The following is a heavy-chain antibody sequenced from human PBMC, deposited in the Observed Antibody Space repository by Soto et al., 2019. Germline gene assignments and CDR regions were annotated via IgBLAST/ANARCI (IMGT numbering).Heavy chain of an antibody. CDR3: ARGIYDY. J-gene: IGHJ4*01. CDR1: GCCRSSSKNY. Sequence: SRTCFVLGCCRSSSKNYWSWIRQPPGKGLEWIGYIYYSGSTNYNPSLKSRVTISVDTSKNQFSLKLSSVTAADTAVYYCARGIYDYRG. V-gene: IGHV4-61*01. CDR2: IYYSGST.